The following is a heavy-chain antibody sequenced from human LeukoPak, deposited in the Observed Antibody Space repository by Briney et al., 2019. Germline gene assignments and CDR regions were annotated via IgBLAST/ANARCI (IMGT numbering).Heavy chain of an antibody. Sequence: PGGSLRLSCAASGFTFSTYGMHWVRQAPGKGLEWVAFIRYDGTNKYYADSVKGRFTISRDNSKNTLYLQMNSLRAEDTAVYYCAKDIGSNYYYYMDVWGKGTTVTISS. CDR3: AKDIGSNYYYYMDV. CDR1: GFTFSTYG. J-gene: IGHJ6*03. D-gene: IGHD2-15*01. CDR2: IRYDGTNK. V-gene: IGHV3-30*02.